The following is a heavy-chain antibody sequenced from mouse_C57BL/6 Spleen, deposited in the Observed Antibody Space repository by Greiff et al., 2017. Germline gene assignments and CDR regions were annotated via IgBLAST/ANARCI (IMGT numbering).Heavy chain of an antibody. CDR3: TRIYGSSWYFDG. V-gene: IGHV1-15*01. D-gene: IGHD1-1*01. J-gene: IGHJ1*03. Sequence: QVQLQQSGAELVRPGASVTLSCKASGYTFTDYEMHWVKQTPVHGLDWIGAIDPETGGTAYNQKVKGKAILTADKSSSTAYMELRSLTSKDSAVYYGTRIYGSSWYFDGWGTGTTVTVSS. CDR2: IDPETGGT. CDR1: GYTFTDYE.